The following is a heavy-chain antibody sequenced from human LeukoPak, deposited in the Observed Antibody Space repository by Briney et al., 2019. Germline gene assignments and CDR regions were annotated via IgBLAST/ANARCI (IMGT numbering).Heavy chain of an antibody. CDR1: GYSISSGYY. CDR2: IYHSGST. V-gene: IGHV4-38-2*01. D-gene: IGHD2-2*03. Sequence: SETLSLTCAVSGYSISSGYYWGWIRQPPGKGLEWIGSIYHSGSTYYNPSLESRVTISVDTSKNQFSLKLSSVTAADTAVYYCARQAGGYCSSTSCNRAYFDYWGQGTLVTVST. J-gene: IGHJ4*02. CDR3: ARQAGGYCSSTSCNRAYFDY.